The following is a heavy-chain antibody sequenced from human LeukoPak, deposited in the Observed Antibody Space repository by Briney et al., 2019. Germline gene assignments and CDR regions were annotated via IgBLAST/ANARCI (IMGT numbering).Heavy chain of an antibody. J-gene: IGHJ1*01. CDR1: GYTFTGYY. V-gene: IGHV1-2*02. CDR2: INPNSGGT. D-gene: IGHD5-12*01. Sequence: ASVKVSCKASGYTFTGYYMHWVRQAPGQGLEWMGWINPNSGGTNYAQKFQGRVTMTRDTSISTAYMELSRLRSDDTAVYYCARDEGSGYDYIAEYFQHWGQGTLVTVSS. CDR3: ARDEGSGYDYIAEYFQH.